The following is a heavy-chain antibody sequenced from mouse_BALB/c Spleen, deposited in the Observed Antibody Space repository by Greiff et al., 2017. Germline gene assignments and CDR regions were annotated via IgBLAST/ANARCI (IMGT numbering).Heavy chain of an antibody. CDR1: GFTFSSYA. Sequence: EVKVVESGGGLVKPGGSLKLSCAASGFTFSSYAMSWVRQTPEKRLEWVASISSGGSTYYPDSVKGRFTISRDNARNILYLQMSSLRSEDTAMYYCARGGNYEDYYAMDYWGQGTSVTVSS. J-gene: IGHJ4*01. V-gene: IGHV5-6-5*01. D-gene: IGHD2-1*01. CDR2: ISSGGST. CDR3: ARGGNYEDYYAMDY.